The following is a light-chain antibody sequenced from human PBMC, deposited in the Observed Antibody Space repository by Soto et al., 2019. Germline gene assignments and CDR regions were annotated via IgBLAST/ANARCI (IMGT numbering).Light chain of an antibody. CDR2: DAS. CDR1: QDISNY. Sequence: DIQMTQSPSSLSASVGDRVTITCQASQDISNYLNWYQQKPGKAPKLLIYDASKLETGVPSRFSGSGSGTDFPFTISSLQPEDIATYYCQQYDNLPTWTFGQGTKVEIK. J-gene: IGKJ1*01. V-gene: IGKV1-33*01. CDR3: QQYDNLPTWT.